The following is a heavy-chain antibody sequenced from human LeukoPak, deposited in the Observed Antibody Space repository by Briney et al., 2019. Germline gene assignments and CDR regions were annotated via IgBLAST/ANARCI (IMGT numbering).Heavy chain of an antibody. CDR1: GFTFSSYS. CDR2: ISSSSSYI. CDR3: ARGGIAAATEYDY. D-gene: IGHD6-13*01. V-gene: IGHV3-21*01. Sequence: GGSLRLSCAASGFTFSSYSMNWVRQAPGKGLEWVSSISSSSSYIYYADSVKGRFTISRDNAKNSLYLQMDSLRAEDTAVYYCARGGIAAATEYDYWGQGTLVTVSS. J-gene: IGHJ4*02.